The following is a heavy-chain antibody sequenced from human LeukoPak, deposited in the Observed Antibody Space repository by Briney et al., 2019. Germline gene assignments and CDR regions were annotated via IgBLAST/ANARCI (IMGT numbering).Heavy chain of an antibody. Sequence: PGGSLRLSCAASGFTVSSNYMSWVRQAPGKGLEWVSVIYSGGSTYYADSVKGRFTISKDNSKNTLYLQMNGLRAEDTAVYYCARLYSSGWYTDYWGQGTLVTVSS. CDR2: IYSGGST. CDR3: ARLYSSGWYTDY. CDR1: GFTVSSNY. J-gene: IGHJ4*02. V-gene: IGHV3-53*01. D-gene: IGHD6-19*01.